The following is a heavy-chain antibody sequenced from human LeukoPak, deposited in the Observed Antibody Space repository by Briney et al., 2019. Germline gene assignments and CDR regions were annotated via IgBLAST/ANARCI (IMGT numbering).Heavy chain of an antibody. CDR1: GGSISTYY. CDR2: IYYSGST. J-gene: IGHJ4*02. CDR3: ARGSTISSGE. D-gene: IGHD5/OR15-5a*01. V-gene: IGHV4-59*01. Sequence: SETLSLTCTVSGGSISTYYWTWIRQPPGKGLEWIGYIYYSGSTNYNPSLKSRVTISVDTSKNQFSLKLSSVTAADTAVYYCARGSTISSGEWGQGTLVTVSS.